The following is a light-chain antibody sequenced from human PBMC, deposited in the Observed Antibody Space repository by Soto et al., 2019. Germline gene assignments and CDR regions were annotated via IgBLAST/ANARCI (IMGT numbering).Light chain of an antibody. J-gene: IGKJ1*01. CDR1: QSVSNNY. Sequence: EIVLTQSPGTLSLSPWEIATLSCRASQSVSNNYLAWYQQKPGQAPRLLIYGASNRATGIPDRFSGSGSGTDFTLTISSLQPEDFATYYCQQLNSYPQTFGQGTKVDIK. V-gene: IGKV3-20*01. CDR2: GAS. CDR3: QQLNSYPQT.